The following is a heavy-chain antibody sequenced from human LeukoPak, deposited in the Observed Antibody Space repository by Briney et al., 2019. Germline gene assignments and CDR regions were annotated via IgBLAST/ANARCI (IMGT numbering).Heavy chain of an antibody. D-gene: IGHD1-14*01. Sequence: SGGSLRLSCAASGFTFSNYWMTWVRQAPGKGLEWVANIKEEGSEKYYVDSMKGRFTISRDNAKNSLSLQMNSLRGEDTAVYYCASERNLRYWGQGTLVTVSS. J-gene: IGHJ4*02. CDR2: IKEEGSEK. CDR1: GFTFSNYW. CDR3: ASERNLRY. V-gene: IGHV3-7*01.